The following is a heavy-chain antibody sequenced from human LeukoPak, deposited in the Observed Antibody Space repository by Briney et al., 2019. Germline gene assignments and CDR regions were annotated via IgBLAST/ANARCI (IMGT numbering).Heavy chain of an antibody. CDR1: GYTFTSYG. Sequence: ASVKVSCKASGYTFTSYGISWVRQAPGQGLEWMGWISAYNGNTNYAQKLQGRVTMTTDTSTSTAYMELRSLRSDDTAVYYCARDPETTYYYDSSGYHDAFDIWGQGTMVTVSS. J-gene: IGHJ3*02. CDR2: ISAYNGNT. V-gene: IGHV1-18*01. CDR3: ARDPETTYYYDSSGYHDAFDI. D-gene: IGHD3-22*01.